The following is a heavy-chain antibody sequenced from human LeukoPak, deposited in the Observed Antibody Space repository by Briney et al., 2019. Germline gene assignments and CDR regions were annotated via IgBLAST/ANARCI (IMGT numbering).Heavy chain of an antibody. CDR2: ISYDGSNK. CDR3: AKGSLGGSWYKFLIDY. J-gene: IGHJ4*02. Sequence: GGSLRLSCAASGFTFSSYGMHWVRQAAGKGLEWVAVISYDGSNKYYADSVKGRFTISRDNSKNTLYLQMNSLRAEDTAVYYCAKGSLGGSWYKFLIDYWGQGTLVTVSS. V-gene: IGHV3-30*18. D-gene: IGHD6-13*01. CDR1: GFTFSSYG.